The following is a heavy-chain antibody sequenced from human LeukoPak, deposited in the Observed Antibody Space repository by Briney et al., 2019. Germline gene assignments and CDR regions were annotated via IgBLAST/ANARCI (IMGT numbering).Heavy chain of an antibody. CDR2: ISSNGGST. Sequence: PGGSLRLSCAASGFTFSSYAMHWVRQAPGKGLEYVSAISSNGGSTYYANSVKGRFTISRDNSKNTLYLQMGSLRAEDMAVYYCARGRDEVPDFWSGYAFDIWGQGTMVTVSS. V-gene: IGHV3-64*01. CDR3: ARGRDEVPDFWSGYAFDI. D-gene: IGHD3-3*01. CDR1: GFTFSSYA. J-gene: IGHJ3*02.